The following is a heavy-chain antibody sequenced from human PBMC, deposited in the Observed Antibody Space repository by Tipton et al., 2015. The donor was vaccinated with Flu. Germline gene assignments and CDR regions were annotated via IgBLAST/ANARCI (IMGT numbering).Heavy chain of an antibody. Sequence: TLSLTCTVSGGSISSGDYYWSWIRQPPGKGLEWIGYIYYSGSTYYNPSLKSRVTISVDTSKNQFSLKLSSVTAADTAVYYCAREAYYDSSVGYFQHWGQGTLVTVSS. V-gene: IGHV4-30-4*01. CDR3: AREAYYDSSVGYFQH. CDR2: IYYSGST. CDR1: GGSISSGDYY. D-gene: IGHD3-22*01. J-gene: IGHJ1*01.